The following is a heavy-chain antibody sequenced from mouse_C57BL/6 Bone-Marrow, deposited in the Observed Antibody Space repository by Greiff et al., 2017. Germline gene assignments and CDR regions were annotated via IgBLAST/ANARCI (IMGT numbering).Heavy chain of an antibody. CDR3: TRDIYYYGSSSYWYFDV. D-gene: IGHD1-1*01. CDR1: GFTFSSYA. Sequence: EVNLVESGEGLVKPGGSLKLSCAASGFTFSSYAMSWVRQTPEKRLEWVAYISSGGDYIYYADTVKGRFTISRDNARNTLYLQMSSLKSEDTAMYYCTRDIYYYGSSSYWYFDVWGTGTTVTVSS. V-gene: IGHV5-9-1*02. CDR2: ISSGGDYI. J-gene: IGHJ1*03.